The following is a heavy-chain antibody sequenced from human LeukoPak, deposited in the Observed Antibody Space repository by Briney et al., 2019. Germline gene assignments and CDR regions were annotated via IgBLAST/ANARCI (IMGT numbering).Heavy chain of an antibody. CDR2: INENGGTT. D-gene: IGHD6-6*01. CDR3: AKTLSSSSGD. J-gene: IGHJ4*02. Sequence: GGSLGLSCAASGFTFSNSAMSWVRQAPGKGLEWVSAINENGGTTYYADSVKGRFTISRDNSRNTLYLQMNSLRAEDTAVYYCAKTLSSSSGDWGQGTVVTVSS. CDR1: GFTFSNSA. V-gene: IGHV3-23*01.